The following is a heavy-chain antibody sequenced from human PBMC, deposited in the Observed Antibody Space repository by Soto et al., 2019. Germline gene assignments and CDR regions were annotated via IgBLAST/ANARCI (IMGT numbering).Heavy chain of an antibody. Sequence: EQPVESGGGVVQPGKSLRLTCAGSGFTFSLFAMHWVRQAPGKGLEWVTVISYDGSNIYYKDSVTGRFTISRDNSRSTVFLQMNNLRPEDTAVYYCAAHLYCGNDCYQAAYDTWGRGTLVTVSA. CDR2: ISYDGSNI. J-gene: IGHJ3*02. D-gene: IGHD2-21*02. CDR1: GFTFSLFA. CDR3: AAHLYCGNDCYQAAYDT. V-gene: IGHV3-30-3*01.